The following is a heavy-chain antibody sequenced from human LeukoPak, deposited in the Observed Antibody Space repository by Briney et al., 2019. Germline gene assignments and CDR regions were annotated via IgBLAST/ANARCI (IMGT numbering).Heavy chain of an antibody. Sequence: PGGSLRLYCAASGFTFSSYGMHWVRQAPGKGLEWVAVISYDGSNKYYADSVKGRFTISRDNSKNTLYLQMNSLRAEDTAVYYCAKMMSRFIDYWGQGTLVSVSS. CDR3: AKMMSRFIDY. CDR2: ISYDGSNK. J-gene: IGHJ4*02. D-gene: IGHD3-16*01. CDR1: GFTFSSYG. V-gene: IGHV3-30*18.